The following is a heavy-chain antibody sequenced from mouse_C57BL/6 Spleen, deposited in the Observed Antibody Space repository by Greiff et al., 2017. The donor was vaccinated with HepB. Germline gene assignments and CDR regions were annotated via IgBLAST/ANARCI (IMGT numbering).Heavy chain of an antibody. V-gene: IGHV14-1*01. J-gene: IGHJ4*01. CDR2: IDPEDGDT. Sequence: EVQLQQSGAELVRPGASVKLSCTASGFNIKDYYMHWVKQRPEQGLEWIGRIDPEDGDTEYAPNFQGKATMTADTSSNTAYLQLSILTSEDTAVYYCTPYGNYPHYYAMDYWGQGTSVTVSS. CDR3: TPYGNYPHYYAMDY. CDR1: GFNIKDYY. D-gene: IGHD2-1*01.